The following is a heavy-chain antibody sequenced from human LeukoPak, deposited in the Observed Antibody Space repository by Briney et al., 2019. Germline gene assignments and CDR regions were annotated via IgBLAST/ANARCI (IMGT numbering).Heavy chain of an antibody. CDR1: GGSFSGYY. CDR2: INHSGST. D-gene: IGHD3-10*01. Sequence: SETLSLTCAVHGGSFSGYYWSWIRQPPGKGLEWIGEINHSGSTNYNPSLKSRVTISVDTSKNQFSLKLSSVTAADTAVYYCARGYGLRYFDYWGQGTLVTVSS. CDR3: ARGYGLRYFDY. J-gene: IGHJ4*02. V-gene: IGHV4-34*01.